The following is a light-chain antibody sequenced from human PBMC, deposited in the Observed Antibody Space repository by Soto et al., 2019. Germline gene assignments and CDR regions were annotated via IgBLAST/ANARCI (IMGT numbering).Light chain of an antibody. CDR1: QSVSSSY. J-gene: IGKJ3*01. V-gene: IGKV3-20*01. CDR3: QQYGSSPFT. Sequence: EIVLTQSPGTLSLSPGERATLSCRASQSVSSSYLAWYQQKPGQAPRLLIYGASSRAPGIPDRFSGSGSGTDFTLTISRLEPKDFAVYSCQQYGSSPFTFGPGTKVDIK. CDR2: GAS.